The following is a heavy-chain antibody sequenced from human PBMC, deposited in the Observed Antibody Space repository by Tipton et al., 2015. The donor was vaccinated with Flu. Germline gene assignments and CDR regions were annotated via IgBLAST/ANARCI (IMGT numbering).Heavy chain of an antibody. V-gene: IGHV5-51*01. CDR1: GYSFTSYW. CDR2: IYPGDSDT. Sequence: QLVQSGAEVKKPGESLKISCKGSGYSFTSYWIGWVRQMPGKGLEWMGIIYPGDSDTRYSPSLQGQVTIAADKSISTAYLQWSSLKASDTAMYYCARHGESDTAMVGLGMDVWGQGTTVTVSS. CDR3: ARHGESDTAMVGLGMDV. D-gene: IGHD5-18*01. J-gene: IGHJ6*02.